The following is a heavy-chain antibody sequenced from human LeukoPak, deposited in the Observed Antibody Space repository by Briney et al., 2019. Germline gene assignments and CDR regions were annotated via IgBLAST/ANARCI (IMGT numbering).Heavy chain of an antibody. V-gene: IGHV1-69*05. CDR2: IIPIFGTA. CDR3: ARGTLGYCSSTSCYLSYFVY. J-gene: IGHJ4*02. D-gene: IGHD2-2*01. CDR1: GGTFTSYA. Sequence: SVKVSCKASGGTFTSYAISWVRLAPGQGLEWMGGIIPIFGTANYVQKFQGRVTITTDASTSTAYMELSSLRSEDTAVYYCARGTLGYCSSTSCYLSYFVYWGQGTLVTVSS.